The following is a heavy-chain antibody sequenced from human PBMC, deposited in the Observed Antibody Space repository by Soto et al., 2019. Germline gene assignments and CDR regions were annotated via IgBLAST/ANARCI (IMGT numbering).Heavy chain of an antibody. CDR2: IYSGGST. V-gene: IGHV3-53*02. CDR1: GFTVSSNY. Sequence: EVQLVETGGGLIQPGGSLRLSCAASGFTVSSNYMSWVRQAPGKGLEWVSVIYSGGSTYYADSVKGRFTISRDNSKNTLYLQMNRLRAEDTAVYYCARDTPQGILTGQPHSHEPVYYYYGMDVWGQGTTVTVSS. J-gene: IGHJ6*02. D-gene: IGHD3-9*01. CDR3: ARDTPQGILTGQPHSHEPVYYYYGMDV.